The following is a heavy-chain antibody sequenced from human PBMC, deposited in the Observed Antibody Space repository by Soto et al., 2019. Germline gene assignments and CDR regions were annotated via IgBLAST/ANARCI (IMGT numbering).Heavy chain of an antibody. Sequence: PSETLSLTCAVYGGSFSGYYWSWIRQPPGKGLEWIGEINHSGSTNYNPSLKSRVTISVDTSKNQFSLKLSSVTAADTAVYYCARGGLSTIFGVVIDGSLGFGGRFDYWGQGTLVTVPS. J-gene: IGHJ4*02. CDR1: GGSFSGYY. CDR2: INHSGST. CDR3: ARGGLSTIFGVVIDGSLGFGGRFDY. V-gene: IGHV4-34*01. D-gene: IGHD3-3*01.